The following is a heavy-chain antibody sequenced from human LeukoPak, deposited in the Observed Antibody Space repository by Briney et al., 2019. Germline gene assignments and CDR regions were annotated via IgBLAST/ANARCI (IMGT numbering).Heavy chain of an antibody. V-gene: IGHV1-2*02. CDR3: ARVAGGSSWSYYFDY. CDR2: INPNSGGT. CDR1: GYTFTGYY. D-gene: IGHD6-13*01. Sequence: ASVKVSCKASGYTFTGYYMHWVRQAPGQGLEWMGWINPNSGGTNYAQKFQGRVTMTRDTSISTAYMELSRLRSDDTAVYYCARVAGGSSWSYYFDYWGQGTLVTGSS. J-gene: IGHJ4*02.